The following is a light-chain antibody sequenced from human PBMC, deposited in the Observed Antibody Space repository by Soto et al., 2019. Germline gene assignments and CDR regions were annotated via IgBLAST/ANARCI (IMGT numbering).Light chain of an antibody. CDR1: QSLVHSDGNTY. CDR2: KVS. V-gene: IGKV2-30*02. Sequence: DVVLTQSPLSLPVTLGQPASISCRSSQSLVHSDGNTYLNWFHQRPGQSPRRLIYKVSNRDSGVPDRFSGSRSGTDFTLKINRVEAEDVGVFFCMQGTHWPMYTFGQGTNLEIK. CDR3: MQGTHWPMYT. J-gene: IGKJ2*01.